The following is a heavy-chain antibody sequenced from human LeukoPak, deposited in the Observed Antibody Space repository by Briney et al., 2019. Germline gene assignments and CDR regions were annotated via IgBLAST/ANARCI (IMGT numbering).Heavy chain of an antibody. Sequence: GGSLRLSCAASGFTFNIFGMHWVRQVPGNGLEWVAVLWADGSTAHYADSVKGRFTISRDSSEKTLYLQMNSLSAEDTAVYYCARSSTTEILYYYYYYMDVWGKGTTVTVSS. CDR2: LWADGSTA. J-gene: IGHJ6*03. D-gene: IGHD4-17*01. V-gene: IGHV3-33*01. CDR1: GFTFNIFG. CDR3: ARSSTTEILYYYYYYMDV.